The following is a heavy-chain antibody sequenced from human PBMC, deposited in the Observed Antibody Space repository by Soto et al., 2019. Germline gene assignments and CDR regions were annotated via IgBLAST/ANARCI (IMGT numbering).Heavy chain of an antibody. CDR3: ARGPVRNCPYCDCSNDY. CDR2: ISAYNGNT. Sequence: QVQLVQSGAEVKKPGASVKVSCKASGYTFTSYGISWVRQAPGQGPEWMGWISAYNGNTNYAQKLQGRVTMTTDTSTSTAYMELRSLRSDDTAVYYCARGPVRNCPYCDCSNDYWGQGTLVTVSS. V-gene: IGHV1-18*01. D-gene: IGHD2-21*02. J-gene: IGHJ4*02. CDR1: GYTFTSYG.